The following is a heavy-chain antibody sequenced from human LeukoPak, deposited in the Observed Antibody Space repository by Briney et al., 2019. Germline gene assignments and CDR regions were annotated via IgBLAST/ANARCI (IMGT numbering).Heavy chain of an antibody. J-gene: IGHJ4*02. D-gene: IGHD6-13*01. V-gene: IGHV7-4-1*02. CDR2: INTNTGNP. CDR1: GGTFSSYA. CDR3: ARVYSSSWLDQLDY. Sequence: VASVKVSCKASGGTFSSYAISWVRQAPGQGLEWMGWINTNTGNPTYAQGFTGRFVFSLDTSVSTAYLQISSLKAEDTAVYYCARVYSSSWLDQLDYWGQGTLVTVSS.